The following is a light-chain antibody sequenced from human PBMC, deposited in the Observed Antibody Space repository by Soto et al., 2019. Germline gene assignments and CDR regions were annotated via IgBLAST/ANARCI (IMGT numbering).Light chain of an antibody. Sequence: QSALTQPASGAGSPGQYITISCTGSSSDVGGSNFVSWYQQHPGKAPKLIIYDVTNRPSGVSVRFSGSKSGNTASLTISGLQVEDEADYYCSSFRSSSKLVLFGGGTQLAVL. CDR3: SSFRSSSKLVL. V-gene: IGLV2-14*03. CDR2: DVT. J-gene: IGLJ2*01. CDR1: SSDVGGSNF.